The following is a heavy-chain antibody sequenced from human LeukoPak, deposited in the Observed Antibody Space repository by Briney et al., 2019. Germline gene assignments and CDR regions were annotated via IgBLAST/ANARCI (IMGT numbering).Heavy chain of an antibody. CDR2: IYTSGST. CDR1: GGSISSGSYY. J-gene: IGHJ5*02. CDR3: ARGTYYYDSSGFYYVWFDP. D-gene: IGHD3-22*01. Sequence: SETLSLTCTVSGGSISSGSYYWSWIRQPAGKGLEWIGRIYTSGSTNYNPSLKSRITISVDTSKTQFSLKLSSVTAADTAVYYCARGTYYYDSSGFYYVWFDPWGQGTLVTVSS. V-gene: IGHV4-61*02.